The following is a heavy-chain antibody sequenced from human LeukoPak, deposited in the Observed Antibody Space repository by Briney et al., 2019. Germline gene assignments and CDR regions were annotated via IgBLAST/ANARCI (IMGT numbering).Heavy chain of an antibody. CDR3: ATQDYYGSRSPGTYGMDV. D-gene: IGHD3-10*01. CDR1: GGTFSSYA. J-gene: IGHJ6*02. V-gene: IGHV1-69*04. CDR2: IIPILGIA. Sequence: SVKVSCKASGGTFSSYAISWVRQAPGQGLEWMGRIIPILGIANYAQKFQGRVTITADKSTSTAYMELSSLRSEDTAVYYCATQDYYGSRSPGTYGMDVWGQGTTVTVSS.